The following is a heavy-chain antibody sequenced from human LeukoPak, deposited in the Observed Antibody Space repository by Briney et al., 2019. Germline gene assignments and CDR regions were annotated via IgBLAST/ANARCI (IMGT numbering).Heavy chain of an antibody. V-gene: IGHV3-73*01. D-gene: IGHD4-17*01. CDR1: GFTFSGSA. CDR3: TTTVTNIDY. J-gene: IGHJ4*02. Sequence: GGSLKLSCAASGFTFSGSAMHWVRQASGKGLEWVGRIRSKANSYATAYAASVKCRFTISREDSKNTAYLQMNSLKTEDTAVYYCTTTVTNIDYWGQGTLVTVSS. CDR2: IRSKANSYAT.